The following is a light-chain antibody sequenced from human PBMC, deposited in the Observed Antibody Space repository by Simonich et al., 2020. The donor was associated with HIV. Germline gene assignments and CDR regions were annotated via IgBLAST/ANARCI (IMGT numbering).Light chain of an antibody. CDR2: EGS. CDR1: RSDVWSYNL. Sequence: QSALTQPASVAGALGQSITISCTGTRSDVWSYNLVSWYQQDPGKAPKLMIYEGSKRPSGVSNRFSGSKSGNTASLTISGLQAEDEADYYCCSYAGSDTVLFGGGTRLTVL. V-gene: IGLV2-23*01. J-gene: IGLJ2*01. CDR3: CSYAGSDTVL.